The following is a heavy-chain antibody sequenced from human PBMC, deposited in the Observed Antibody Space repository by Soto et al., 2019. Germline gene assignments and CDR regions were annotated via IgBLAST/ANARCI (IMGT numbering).Heavy chain of an antibody. CDR1: GYSFSDYW. CDR2: IYPGDSET. J-gene: IGHJ4*02. Sequence: GESLKISCKVSGYSFSDYWVGWVRQTPGKGLEWMAIIYPGDSETRYSPSFQGQVTISADRSINTAFLQWSSLKASDTAKYYCVRYINRGRSTFDHWGQGTLVTVSS. V-gene: IGHV5-51*01. D-gene: IGHD3-10*01. CDR3: VRYINRGRSTFDH.